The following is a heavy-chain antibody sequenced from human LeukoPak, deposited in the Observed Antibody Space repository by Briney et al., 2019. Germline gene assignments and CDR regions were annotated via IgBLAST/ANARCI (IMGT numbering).Heavy chain of an antibody. D-gene: IGHD6-19*01. CDR3: ARDQGSGGDFDY. J-gene: IGHJ4*02. V-gene: IGHV1-2*02. Sequence: GSSLRGSCKASGYTLTGYYMHRVRQAPGQGRERMGGIKPNSGGTNYAQKFQGRVTMNRDTSISTAYMELSRLRSDDTAVYYCARDQGSGGDFDYWGQGSLVSV. CDR2: IKPNSGGT. CDR1: GYTLTGYY.